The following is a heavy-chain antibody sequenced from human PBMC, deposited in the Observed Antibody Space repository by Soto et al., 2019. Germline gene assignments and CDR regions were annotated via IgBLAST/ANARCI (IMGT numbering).Heavy chain of an antibody. V-gene: IGHV1-69*13. D-gene: IGHD2-15*01. J-gene: IGHJ4*02. CDR1: GGTFSSYA. CDR3: ERGKGYCSGGSCWIDY. Sequence: ASVKVSCKASGGTFSSYAISWVRQAPGQGLEWMGGIIPIFGTANYAQKFQGRVTITADESTSTAYMELSSLRSEETAVYYCERGKGYCSGGSCWIDYWGQGTLVTVSS. CDR2: IIPIFGTA.